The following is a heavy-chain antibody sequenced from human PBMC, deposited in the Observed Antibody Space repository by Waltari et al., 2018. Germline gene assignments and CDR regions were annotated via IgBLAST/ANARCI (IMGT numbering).Heavy chain of an antibody. V-gene: IGHV1-69*13. Sequence: QVQLVQSGAEVKKPGSSVKVSCKASGGTFSSYAISWVRQAPGQGLEWMGGIIPIFGTANYAQKFQGRVTITADEATSTAYMELSSLRSEDTAVYYCAVGRACSSTSCYMPLDYWGQGTLVTVSS. CDR2: IIPIFGTA. CDR1: GGTFSSYA. J-gene: IGHJ4*02. D-gene: IGHD2-2*02. CDR3: AVGRACSSTSCYMPLDY.